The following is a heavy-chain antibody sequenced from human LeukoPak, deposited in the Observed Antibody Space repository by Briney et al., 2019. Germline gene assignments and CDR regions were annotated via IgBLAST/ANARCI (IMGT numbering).Heavy chain of an antibody. CDR1: GGSISSGSYY. J-gene: IGHJ4*02. Sequence: KPSQTLSLTCTVSGGSISSGSYYWSWIRQPAGKGLEWIAYMYYSGSTNYNPSLKSRVTISVDTSKNQFSLKLSSVTAADTAVYYCARDDGYNFWYFDYWGQGTLVTVSS. CDR2: MYYSGST. D-gene: IGHD5-24*01. CDR3: ARDDGYNFWYFDY. V-gene: IGHV4-61*10.